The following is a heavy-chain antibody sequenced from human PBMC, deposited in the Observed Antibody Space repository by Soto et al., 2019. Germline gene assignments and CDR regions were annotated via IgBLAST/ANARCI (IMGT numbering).Heavy chain of an antibody. CDR1: GFTFSSYG. D-gene: IGHD6-13*01. CDR2: VWYDGSNK. CDR3: ARGSIPGSSWGRGYYFDY. V-gene: IGHV3-33*01. Sequence: QVQLVESGGGVVQPGRSLRLSCAASGFTFSSYGMHWVRQAPGKGLEWGAVVWYDGSNKYYADSVKGRFTISRDNSKKTVYLQMNSLRAEDTAVYYCARGSIPGSSWGRGYYFDYWGQGTLVTVSS. J-gene: IGHJ4*02.